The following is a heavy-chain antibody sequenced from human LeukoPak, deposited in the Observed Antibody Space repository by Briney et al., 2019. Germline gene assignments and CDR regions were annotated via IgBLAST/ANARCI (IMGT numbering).Heavy chain of an antibody. CDR1: GGSINSYY. V-gene: IGHV4-59*08. J-gene: IGHJ4*02. CDR3: ASMVRGAIDY. CDR2: MFYSGST. Sequence: PSETLSLTCTVSGGSINSYYWSWIRQPPGKGLEWIGYMFYSGSTDYNPSLKSRVTISVDTSKNQFSLRLSSVTAADTAVYYCASMVRGAIDYWGQGILVTVAS. D-gene: IGHD3-10*01.